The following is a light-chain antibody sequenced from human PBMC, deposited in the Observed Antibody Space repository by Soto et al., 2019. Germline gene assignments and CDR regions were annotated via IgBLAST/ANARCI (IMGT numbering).Light chain of an antibody. CDR3: QHYNTYPWT. Sequence: DIQMTQSPSTLSASVGDRVTITCRASQSISSWVAWYQQKPGKGPKLLLYKASHLESGVPSRFSGGGSGTEFTLTISSLQPGDFATYYCQHYNTYPWTFGHGTKVDIK. J-gene: IGKJ1*01. CDR1: QSISSW. V-gene: IGKV1-5*03. CDR2: KAS.